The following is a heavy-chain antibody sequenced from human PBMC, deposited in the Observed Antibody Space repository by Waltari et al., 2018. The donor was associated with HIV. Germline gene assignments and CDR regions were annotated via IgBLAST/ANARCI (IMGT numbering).Heavy chain of an antibody. J-gene: IGHJ4*02. CDR3: ARSVLSSSVLVGY. D-gene: IGHD3-3*02. V-gene: IGHV4-38-2*01. CDR1: GYSISRGYY. Sequence: QVQLQESGPGLVKPSETLSLTCAVSGYSISRGYYWGWVRQPPGKGLGWIGSIYHSGSTYYNPSLKSRVTISVDTSKNQFSLKLSSVTAADTAVYYCARSVLSSSVLVGYWGQGTLVTVSS. CDR2: IYHSGST.